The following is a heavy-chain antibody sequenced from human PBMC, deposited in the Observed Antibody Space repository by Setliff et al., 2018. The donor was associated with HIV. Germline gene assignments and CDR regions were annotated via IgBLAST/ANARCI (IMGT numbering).Heavy chain of an antibody. Sequence: GGSLRLSCTASGFTFGDFAVTWVRQAPGKGLEWVGFIRSKAYGGTTDYAASVKGRFTISGDDSKSIGYLQMNSLKTEDTAVYYCTSSGANYYDRSVYPGYWGQGTLVTVSS. D-gene: IGHD3-22*01. V-gene: IGHV3-49*04. CDR3: TSSGANYYDRSVYPGY. CDR1: GFTFGDFA. CDR2: IRSKAYGGTT. J-gene: IGHJ4*02.